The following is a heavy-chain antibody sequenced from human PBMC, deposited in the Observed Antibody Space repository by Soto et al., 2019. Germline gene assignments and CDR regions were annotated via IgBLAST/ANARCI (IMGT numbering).Heavy chain of an antibody. D-gene: IGHD6-19*01. CDR2: IYYSGHT. J-gene: IGHJ4*02. CDR3: ARERNVAAVPSHFDY. CDR1: GGSISSGGYY. V-gene: IGHV4-31*03. Sequence: QVQLQESGPGLVKPSQTLSLSCTVSGGSISSGGYYWSWIRQHPGKGLEWIGYIYYSGHTYHNPSVQSRVIIFLDTSKNQFSLNMTSVTAADTAVYYCARERNVAAVPSHFDYWGQGILVTVSS.